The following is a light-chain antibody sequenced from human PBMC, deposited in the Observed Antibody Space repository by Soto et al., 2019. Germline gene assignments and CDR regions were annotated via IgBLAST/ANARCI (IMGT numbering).Light chain of an antibody. Sequence: DIQMTQSPYTLSASVGDRVTITCRASQSISGWLAWYQQKPGKAPKLLIYDASSLQFGVPSRFSGSGSGTEFTLTISSLQPDDFATYYCQHYNSYSEAFGQGTKVDIK. CDR3: QHYNSYSEA. CDR2: DAS. J-gene: IGKJ1*01. CDR1: QSISGW. V-gene: IGKV1-5*01.